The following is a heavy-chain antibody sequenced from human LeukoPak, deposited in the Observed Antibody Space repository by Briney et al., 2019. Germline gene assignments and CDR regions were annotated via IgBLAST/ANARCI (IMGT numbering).Heavy chain of an antibody. CDR2: IKQDGSER. J-gene: IGHJ4*02. D-gene: IGHD2-8*02. CDR1: GFTFSRHW. Sequence: PGGSLRLSCATSGFTFSRHWMSWVRQAPGKGPEWVANIKQDGSERYYVHSVKGRFTISRDNAKNSLYLQMNILRAEDTAVYYCARDGGHSTDFDYWGQGILVTVSS. CDR3: ARDGGHSTDFDY. V-gene: IGHV3-7*01.